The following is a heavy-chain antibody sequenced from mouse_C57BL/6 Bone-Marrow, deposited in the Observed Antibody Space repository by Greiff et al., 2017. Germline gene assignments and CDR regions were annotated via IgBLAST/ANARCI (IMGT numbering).Heavy chain of an antibody. J-gene: IGHJ3*01. Sequence: QVQLKESGAELAKPGASVKLSCKASGYTFTSYWMHWVKQRPGQGLEWIGYINPSSGYTKYNQKFKDKATLTADNSSSTAYMQLSSLTYEDSAVYYCASFWYGSSFAYWGQGGLGTVSA. CDR3: ASFWYGSSFAY. CDR1: GYTFTSYW. CDR2: INPSSGYT. D-gene: IGHD1-1*01. V-gene: IGHV1-7*01.